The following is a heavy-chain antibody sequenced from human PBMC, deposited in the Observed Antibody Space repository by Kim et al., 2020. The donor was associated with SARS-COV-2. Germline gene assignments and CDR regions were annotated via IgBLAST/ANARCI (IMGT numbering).Heavy chain of an antibody. V-gene: IGHV3-11*01. CDR3: ARDPGRLNYYYYMDV. CDR1: GFTFSDYY. Sequence: GGSLRLSCAASGFTFSDYYMSWIRQAPGKGLEWVSYISSSGSTIYYADSVKGRFTISRDNAKNSLYLQMNSLRAEDTAVYYCARDPGRLNYYYYMDVWGKGTTVTVSS. D-gene: IGHD1-26*01. CDR2: ISSSGSTI. J-gene: IGHJ6*03.